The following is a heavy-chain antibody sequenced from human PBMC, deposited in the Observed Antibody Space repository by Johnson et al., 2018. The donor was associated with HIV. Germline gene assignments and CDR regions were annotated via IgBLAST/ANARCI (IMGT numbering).Heavy chain of an antibody. Sequence: QEQLVESGGGVVQPGGSLRLSCVASGFIFSSSGMHWVRQAPGKGLEWVAFIQYDGSNKFYVDSVKGRSTISRDNSKNTLYLQMNSLRPEDTAVYYCARDPSRLRQSDIWGQGTMVTVSS. CDR2: IQYDGSNK. CDR1: GFIFSSSG. V-gene: IGHV3-30*02. J-gene: IGHJ3*02. D-gene: IGHD3-16*01. CDR3: ARDPSRLRQSDI.